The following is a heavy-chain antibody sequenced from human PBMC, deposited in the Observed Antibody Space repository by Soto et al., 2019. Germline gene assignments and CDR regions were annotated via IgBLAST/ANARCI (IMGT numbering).Heavy chain of an antibody. CDR1: VYTSTSYA. CDR3: EAASSTLTTHLAFDI. CDR2: IVVGSGNT. V-gene: IGHV1-58*02. Sequence: SVKVYRKASVYTSTSYAIHCVRLVHGQRLEWIGWIVVGSGNTNYAQKFQERVTTTRDTSTSTAYMELSSLRSEDTAVYYCEAASSTLTTHLAFDIWGQGTMVTGSS. D-gene: IGHD4-17*01. J-gene: IGHJ3*02.